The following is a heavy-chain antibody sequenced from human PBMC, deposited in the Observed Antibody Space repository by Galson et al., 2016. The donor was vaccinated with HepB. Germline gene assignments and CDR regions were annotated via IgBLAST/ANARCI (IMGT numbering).Heavy chain of an antibody. V-gene: IGHV3-53*01. CDR2: IFGCGNT. CDR3: AGYGGNSV. CDR1: GFTVSDNH. J-gene: IGHJ4*02. D-gene: IGHD4-23*01. Sequence: SLRLSCAAAGFTVSDNHVTWIRQAPGKGLECVSVIFGCGNTYYADSVEGRFTIPRDNAGNTVYLQMNSLRTEDTAVYYCAGYGGNSVWGQGTLVTVSS.